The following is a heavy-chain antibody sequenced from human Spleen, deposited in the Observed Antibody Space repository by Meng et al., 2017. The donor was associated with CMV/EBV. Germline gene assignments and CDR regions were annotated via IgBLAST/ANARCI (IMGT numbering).Heavy chain of an antibody. CDR2: VRNDGSKK. Sequence: GESLKISCVESGFTFSRYGMHWVRQAPGKGLEWVAFVRNDGSKKHYADSVKGRFTISRDNSKNTLYLQMNSLRSEDTAVYYCAKDDDSAGYYYAYYWGQGTLVTSPQ. CDR3: AKDDDSAGYYYAYY. D-gene: IGHD3-22*01. J-gene: IGHJ4*02. CDR1: GFTFSRYG. V-gene: IGHV3-30*02.